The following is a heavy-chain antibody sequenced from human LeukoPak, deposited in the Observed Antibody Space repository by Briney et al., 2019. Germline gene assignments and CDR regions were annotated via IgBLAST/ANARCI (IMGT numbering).Heavy chain of an antibody. J-gene: IGHJ6*03. V-gene: IGHV3-11*04. CDR3: ARDYGLSLYYYYMDV. D-gene: IGHD3-10*01. Sequence: GGSLRLSCAASGFTFSDYYMSWIRQAPGKGLEWVSYISSSGTTIYYADSVKGRFTISRDNAKNSLYLQMNSLRAEDTAVYYCARDYGLSLYYYYMDVWGKGTTVTVS. CDR2: ISSSGTTI. CDR1: GFTFSDYY.